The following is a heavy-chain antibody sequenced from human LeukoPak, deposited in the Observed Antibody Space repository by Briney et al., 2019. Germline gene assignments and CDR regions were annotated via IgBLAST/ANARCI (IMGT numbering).Heavy chain of an antibody. CDR3: TTRGSRGYYSLDY. CDR1: GFTFSNAW. CDR2: IKSKTDGGTT. V-gene: IGHV3-15*01. Sequence: GGSLRLSCAASGFTFSNAWMSWVRQAPGKGLEWVGRIKSKTDGGTTDYAAPVKGRFTISRDDSKNTLYLQMNSLRTEDTAVYYCTTRGSRGYYSLDYWGQGTLVTVSS. J-gene: IGHJ4*02. D-gene: IGHD3-22*01.